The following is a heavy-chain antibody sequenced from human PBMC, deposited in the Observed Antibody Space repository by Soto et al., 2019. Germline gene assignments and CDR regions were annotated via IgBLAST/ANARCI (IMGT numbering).Heavy chain of an antibody. V-gene: IGHV3-33*01. Sequence: QVQLVESGGGVVQPGRSLRLSCAASGFTFRNYGMHWVRQAPGKGLEWMAMIWYDGSNKHYADSVKGRFTISRDNSKNTLYLQMNSLRGEDTAVYYCARGRDGYNPEYWGQGTLVTVSS. CDR2: IWYDGSNK. CDR1: GFTFRNYG. CDR3: ARGRDGYNPEY. J-gene: IGHJ4*02. D-gene: IGHD5-12*01.